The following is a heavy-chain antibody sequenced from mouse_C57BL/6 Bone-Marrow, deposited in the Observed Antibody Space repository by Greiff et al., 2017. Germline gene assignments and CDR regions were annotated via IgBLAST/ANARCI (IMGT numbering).Heavy chain of an antibody. J-gene: IGHJ2*01. D-gene: IGHD1-1*01. V-gene: IGHV1-54*01. CDR1: GYAFTNYL. Sequence: QVQLQQSGAELVRPGTSVKVSCKASGYAFTNYLIEWVKQRPGQGLEWIGVLNPGSGGTNYNEKFKGKVTLTADKSSSTAYMQLRSLTSEDSAIYFCARSGYYYGSSPVYFDYWGQGTTLTVFS. CDR3: ARSGYYYGSSPVYFDY. CDR2: LNPGSGGT.